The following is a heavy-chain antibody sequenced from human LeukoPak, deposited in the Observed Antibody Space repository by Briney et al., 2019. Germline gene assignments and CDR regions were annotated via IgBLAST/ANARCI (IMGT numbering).Heavy chain of an antibody. V-gene: IGHV4-59*01. CDR3: ASSAVPSVLTRFGY. Sequence: PSETLSLTCTVSGGSISPYYWSWVRQPPGKGLEWIGHISYSGSTNYNPSLKSRVTISVDTSKNQFSLKLSSVTAADTAVYYCASSAVPSVLTRFGYWGQGTLVTVSS. CDR2: ISYSGST. CDR1: GGSISPYY. D-gene: IGHD4/OR15-4a*01. J-gene: IGHJ4*02.